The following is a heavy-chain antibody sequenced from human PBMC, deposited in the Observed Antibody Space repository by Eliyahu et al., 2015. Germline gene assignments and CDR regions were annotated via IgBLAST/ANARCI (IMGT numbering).Heavy chain of an antibody. CDR2: INPNSGGT. CDR3: ARSNPSSAYQSGMDV. V-gene: IGHV1-2*02. Sequence: QVQLVQSGAEVKKPGASVKVSCKASGYTFNGYYMHWVRQAPGQGLEWMGWINPNSGGTNYAQKFQGRVTMTRDTSITTAYMELSRLRSDDTAVYYCARSNPSSAYQSGMDVWGQGTTVTVSS. D-gene: IGHD3-22*01. J-gene: IGHJ6*02. CDR1: GYTFNGYY.